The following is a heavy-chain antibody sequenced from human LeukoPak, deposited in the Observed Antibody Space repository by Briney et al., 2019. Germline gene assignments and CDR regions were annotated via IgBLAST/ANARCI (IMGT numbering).Heavy chain of an antibody. V-gene: IGHV4-61*01. CDR1: GGSVSSGTYY. CDR3: ARDRVRGNSNPYFDY. J-gene: IGHJ4*02. CDR2: IYYSEST. D-gene: IGHD4-11*01. Sequence: PSETLSFTGTVSGGSVSSGTYYWSWLRQPPGKGLEWIGYIYYSESTNYNASLKSRVTISVDTSKNQFSLKLSSVTAADTAVYYCARDRVRGNSNPYFDYWGQGTLVTVSS.